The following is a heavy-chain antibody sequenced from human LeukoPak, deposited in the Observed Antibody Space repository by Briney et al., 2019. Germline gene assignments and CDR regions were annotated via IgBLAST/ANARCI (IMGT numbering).Heavy chain of an antibody. J-gene: IGHJ3*02. CDR3: ASPTRYCSSTSCYWGAFDI. D-gene: IGHD2-2*01. CDR1: GGTFSSYA. CDR2: IITIFGTA. V-gene: IGHV1-69*13. Sequence: SVKVSCKASGGTFSSYAISWVRQAPGQGLEWVGAIITIFGTANYAQKFQGRVTITADESTSTAYMELSSLRSEDTAVYYCASPTRYCSSTSCYWGAFDIWGQGTMVTVSS.